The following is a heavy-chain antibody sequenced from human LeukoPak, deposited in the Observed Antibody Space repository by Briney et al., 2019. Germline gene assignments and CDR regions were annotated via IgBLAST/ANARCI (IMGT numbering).Heavy chain of an antibody. CDR3: AKERPQTTSFDY. Sequence: PGGSLRLSCAASGFTFSSYWMHWVRQAPGKGLVWVSRINSDGSSTSYADSVKGRFTISRDNSRNTLYLQMNSLRAEDTAIYYCAKERPQTTSFDYWGQGTLVTVSS. J-gene: IGHJ4*02. V-gene: IGHV3-74*01. CDR1: GFTFSSYW. CDR2: INSDGSST. D-gene: IGHD2/OR15-2a*01.